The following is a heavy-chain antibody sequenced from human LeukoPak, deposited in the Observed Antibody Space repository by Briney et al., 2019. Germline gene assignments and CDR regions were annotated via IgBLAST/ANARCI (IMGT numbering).Heavy chain of an antibody. D-gene: IGHD3-22*01. CDR1: GGSFSGYY. CDR3: ARRRAIYYYDSSGSSYYFDY. CDR2: INHSGST. J-gene: IGHJ4*02. Sequence: KTSETLSLTCAVYGGSFSGYYWSWLRQPPGKGLEWIGEINHSGSTNYNPSLKSRVTISVDTSKNQFSLKLSSVTAADTAVYYCARRRAIYYYDSSGSSYYFDYWGQGTLVTVSS. V-gene: IGHV4-34*01.